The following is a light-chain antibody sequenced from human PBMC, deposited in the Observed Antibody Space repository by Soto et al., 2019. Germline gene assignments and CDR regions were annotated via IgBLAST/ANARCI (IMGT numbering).Light chain of an antibody. Sequence: QSVLTQPPSVSGAPRQRVTISCTGSSSNIGAGYDVHWYQQLPGRAPKLLIYGNTNRPSGVPDRFSGSKSGTSASLAITGLQAEYEADYYCLSFDSSLSVVFGGGTKLTVL. CDR1: SSNIGAGYD. V-gene: IGLV1-40*01. CDR2: GNT. J-gene: IGLJ2*01. CDR3: LSFDSSLSVV.